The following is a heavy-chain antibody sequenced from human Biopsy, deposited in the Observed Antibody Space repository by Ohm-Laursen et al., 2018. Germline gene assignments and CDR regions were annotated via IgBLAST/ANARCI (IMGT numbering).Heavy chain of an antibody. J-gene: IGHJ5*01. V-gene: IGHV1-2*02. CDR2: IDPKSGGT. D-gene: IGHD3-3*01. CDR3: ARELGDFWGGRQFDF. Sequence: VASVKVSCKVSAYSFGDHRIHWVRQAPGQGLEWMGWIDPKSGGTNYAQKFQGRVTMTRDTSISTTYMELRRLTSDDTAVFYCARELGDFWGGRQFDFWGQGTLVTVSS. CDR1: AYSFGDHR.